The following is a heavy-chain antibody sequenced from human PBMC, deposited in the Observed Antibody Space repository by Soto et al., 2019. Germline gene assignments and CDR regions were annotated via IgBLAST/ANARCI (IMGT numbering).Heavy chain of an antibody. Sequence: PGGSLRLSCAASGFTFSSYSMNWVRQAPGKGLEWVSYISSSSSTIYYADSVKGQFTISRDNAKNSLYLQMNSLRAEDTAVYYCARDFVRSGWWTPYYSDYWGQGTLVTVSS. J-gene: IGHJ4*02. V-gene: IGHV3-48*01. D-gene: IGHD6-19*01. CDR3: ARDFVRSGWWTPYYSDY. CDR1: GFTFSSYS. CDR2: ISSSSSTI.